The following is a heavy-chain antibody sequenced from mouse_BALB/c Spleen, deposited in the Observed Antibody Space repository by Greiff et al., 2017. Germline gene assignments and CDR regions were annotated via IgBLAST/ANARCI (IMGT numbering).Heavy chain of an antibody. CDR2: ILPGSGST. J-gene: IGHJ1*01. Sequence: VQLQQSGAELMKPGASVKISCKATGYTFSSYWIEWVKQRPGHGLEWIGEILPGSGSTNYNEKFKGKATFTADTSSNTAYMQLSSLTSEDSAVHYCARGGGNFWYFDVWGAGTTVTVSS. CDR3: ARGGGNFWYFDV. V-gene: IGHV1-9*01. D-gene: IGHD2-1*01. CDR1: GYTFSSYW.